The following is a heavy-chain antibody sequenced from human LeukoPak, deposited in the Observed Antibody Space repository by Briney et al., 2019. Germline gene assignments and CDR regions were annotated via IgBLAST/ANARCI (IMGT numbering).Heavy chain of an antibody. V-gene: IGHV3-7*01. CDR3: ARDLSGSHQL. Sequence: PGGSLRLSCVASRFIISDYWMNWVRQAPGKGLEWVANIKQDGSEKYYVDSVKGRFTISRDNAKNSVYLQMNSLRAEDTAVYYCARDLSGSHQLWGQGTLVTVSS. CDR1: RFIISDYW. CDR2: IKQDGSEK. D-gene: IGHD1-26*01. J-gene: IGHJ4*02.